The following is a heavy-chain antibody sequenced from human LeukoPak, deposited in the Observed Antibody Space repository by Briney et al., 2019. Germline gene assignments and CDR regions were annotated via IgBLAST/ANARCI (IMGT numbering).Heavy chain of an antibody. D-gene: IGHD6-13*01. CDR2: IYYSGST. CDR3: ARFSSSTWGFDF. V-gene: IGHV4-59*08. Sequence: SETLSLTCTVPGGSISGYYWSWIRQTPGKGLEWIGYIYYSGSTDYNPSLKSRVTISVDTSKNQFSLKLTSVTAADTAVYYCARFSSSTWGFDFWGQGTLVTVSS. J-gene: IGHJ4*02. CDR1: GGSISGYY.